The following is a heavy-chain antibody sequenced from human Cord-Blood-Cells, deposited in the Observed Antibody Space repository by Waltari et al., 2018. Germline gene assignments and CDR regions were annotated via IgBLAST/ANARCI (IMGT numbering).Heavy chain of an antibody. V-gene: IGHV1-24*01. J-gene: IGHJ4*02. Sequence: QVQLVQSGAEVKKPGAPVRVSCKVSGYTLTEFYMHSVRQAPGKGLEWMGGFDPEDGETIYAQKFQGRVTMTEDTSTDTAYMELSSLRSEDTAVYYCATDRRIYGSGSYYNYWGQGTLVTVSS. CDR1: GYTLTEFY. CDR3: ATDRRIYGSGSYYNY. D-gene: IGHD3-10*01. CDR2: FDPEDGET.